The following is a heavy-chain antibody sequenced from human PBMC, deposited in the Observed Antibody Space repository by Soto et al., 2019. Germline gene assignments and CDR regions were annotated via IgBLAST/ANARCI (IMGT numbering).Heavy chain of an antibody. Sequence: GGSLRLSCAASGFTFSSYAMGWVRQPPGKGLEWVSGIVGSGGSTYYADSVKGRFTISRDNSKNTLSLQMNGLRAEDTAVYYCAKTTGSYYSQFDYWGQGTLVTVSS. CDR2: IVGSGGST. J-gene: IGHJ4*02. V-gene: IGHV3-23*01. CDR3: AKTTGSYYSQFDY. CDR1: GFTFSSYA. D-gene: IGHD1-26*01.